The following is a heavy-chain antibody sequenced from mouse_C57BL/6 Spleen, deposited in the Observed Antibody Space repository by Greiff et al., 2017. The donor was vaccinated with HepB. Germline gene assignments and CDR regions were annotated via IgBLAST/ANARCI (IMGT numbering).Heavy chain of an antibody. CDR3: AKDYGSSYLYWYFDV. D-gene: IGHD1-1*01. V-gene: IGHV2-4*01. CDR2: IWSGGST. J-gene: IGHJ1*03. CDR1: GFSLTSYG. Sequence: QVQLQQSGPGLVQPSQSLSITCTVSGFSLTSYGVHWVRQPPGKGLEWLGVIWSGGSTDYNAAFISRLSISKDNSKSQVFFKMNSLQADDTAIYYCAKDYGSSYLYWYFDVWGTGTTVTVSS.